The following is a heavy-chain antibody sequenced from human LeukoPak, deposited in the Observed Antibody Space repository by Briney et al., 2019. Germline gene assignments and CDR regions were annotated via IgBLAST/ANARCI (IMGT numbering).Heavy chain of an antibody. CDR2: ISTDGSST. CDR1: GFTFSSYS. Sequence: GGSLRLSCATSGFTFSSYSMNWVRQAPGKGLEWVSTISTDGSSTYYADSVKGRFTISRDNSKNTLYLQMNSLRVEDTAVYFCARDPGAFPYFFDSWGQGTLVTVSS. J-gene: IGHJ4*02. CDR3: ARDPGAFPYFFDS. V-gene: IGHV3-23*01. D-gene: IGHD4/OR15-4a*01.